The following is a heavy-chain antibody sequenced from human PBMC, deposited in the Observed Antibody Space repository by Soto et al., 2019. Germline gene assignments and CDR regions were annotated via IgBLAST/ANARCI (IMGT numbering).Heavy chain of an antibody. CDR2: LYEVDGS. Sequence: GGSLRLSCAPAALALSAKTCGAFFRKAPGKGLECASALYEVDGSFYPDSVKGRISTSSDRYKTTVYLQMNDLRPADTAVYYCATWHAREHAYDVWGQGKTVTASS. CDR1: ALALSAKT. D-gene: IGHD1-1*01. V-gene: IGHV3-53*01. CDR3: ATWHAREHAYDV. J-gene: IGHJ3*01.